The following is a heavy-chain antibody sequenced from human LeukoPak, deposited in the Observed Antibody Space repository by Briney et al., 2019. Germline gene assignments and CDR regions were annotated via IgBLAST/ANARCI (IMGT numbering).Heavy chain of an antibody. J-gene: IGHJ4*02. V-gene: IGHV3-23*01. CDR1: GFSFSNLA. Sequence: GGSLRLSCVASGFSFSNLAMGWVRQAPGKGLEWVSVISDSGGTTYYADSVKGRFTISRDNSRNTLYLRMNSLRVEDTAVYYCAKDARRSSGWYFFDHWGQGTLVTVSS. CDR3: AKDARRSSGWYFFDH. D-gene: IGHD6-19*01. CDR2: ISDSGGTT.